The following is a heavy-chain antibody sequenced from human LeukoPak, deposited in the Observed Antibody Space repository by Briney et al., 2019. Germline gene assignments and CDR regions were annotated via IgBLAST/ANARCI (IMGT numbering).Heavy chain of an antibody. V-gene: IGHV4-4*07. CDR3: ARGGGSGSYYEFDY. CDR2: IYSSGST. D-gene: IGHD3-10*01. CDR1: GGSISTYY. Sequence: SETLSLTCTVSGGSISTYYWSWIRQPAGKGLEWIGRIYSSGSTNYNPSLKSRVTMSIDTSKNQFSLQLSSVTAADTAVYYCARGGGSGSYYEFDYWGQGTLVTVSS. J-gene: IGHJ4*02.